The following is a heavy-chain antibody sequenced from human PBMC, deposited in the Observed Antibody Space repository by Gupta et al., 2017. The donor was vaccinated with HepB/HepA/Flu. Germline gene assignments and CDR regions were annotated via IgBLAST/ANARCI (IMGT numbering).Heavy chain of an antibody. D-gene: IGHD1-26*01. V-gene: IGHV2-5*01. CDR3: AHRWGGSSYGHYFDY. J-gene: IGHJ4*02. CDR2: IYWNDDK. Sequence: QITLKESGPTLVKPTQTLTLTCTFSGFSLTTIPVGVGWIRQPPGMALEWLALIYWNDDKTYSPSLKNRLTITKDTSKNQVVLAMTNMDPVDTATYYCAHRWGGSSYGHYFDYWGQGALVTVSS. CDR1: GFSLTTIPVG.